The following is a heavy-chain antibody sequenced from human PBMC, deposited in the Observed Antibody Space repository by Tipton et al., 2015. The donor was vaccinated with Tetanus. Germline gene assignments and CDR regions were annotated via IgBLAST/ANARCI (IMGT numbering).Heavy chain of an antibody. CDR3: TRPATILGVLLRPDV. D-gene: IGHD3-3*01. CDR2: IRGKANSYAT. CDR1: GFTFSASA. J-gene: IGHJ6*02. Sequence: SLRLSCAASGFTFSASAIHWVRQASGKGLEWVGRIRGKANSYATSYGPSVMGRFSISRDDSKNTAYLQMNSLKTEDTAVYYCTRPATILGVLLRPDVWGQGTTVTVFS. V-gene: IGHV3-73*01.